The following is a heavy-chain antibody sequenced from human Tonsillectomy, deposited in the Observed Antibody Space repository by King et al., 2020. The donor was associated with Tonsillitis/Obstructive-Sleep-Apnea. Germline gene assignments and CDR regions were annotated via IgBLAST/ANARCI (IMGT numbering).Heavy chain of an antibody. V-gene: IGHV3-23*04. CDR3: ANIRALWFGELGNDAFDI. CDR2: ISGSGGST. Sequence: EVQLVESGGGLVQPGGSLRLSCAASGFTFSSYAMTWVRQAQGKGLEWVSGISGSGGSTYYADSVKGRFTISRDNSKNTLYLQMNSLRAEDTAVYYCANIRALWFGELGNDAFDIWGQGTMVTVSS. D-gene: IGHD3-10*01. CDR1: GFTFSSYA. J-gene: IGHJ3*02.